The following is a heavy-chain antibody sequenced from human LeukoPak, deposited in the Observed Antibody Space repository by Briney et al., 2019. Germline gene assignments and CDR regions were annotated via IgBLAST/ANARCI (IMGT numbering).Heavy chain of an antibody. V-gene: IGHV1-18*01. CDR1: GYTFTSYG. CDR3: ARDPGIAARPVWFDP. D-gene: IGHD6-6*01. J-gene: IGHJ5*02. Sequence: ASVKVSCKASGYTFTSYGISWVRQAPGQGLEWMGWISAYNGNTNYAQKLQGRVTMTTDTSTSTAYMELRSLRSDDTAVYYCARDPGIAARPVWFDPWGQGTLVTVSS. CDR2: ISAYNGNT.